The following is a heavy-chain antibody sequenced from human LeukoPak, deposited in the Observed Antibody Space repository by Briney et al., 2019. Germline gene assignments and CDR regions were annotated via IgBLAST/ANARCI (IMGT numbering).Heavy chain of an antibody. Sequence: SETLSLTCAVYGASFSGYYWSWIRQSPGKGLEWIGEINHSGTTNYNPSLKSRVTISKDTSKNQFFLKLYFLTAADTAMYYCARGRWDVRFQYWDQGTLVTVSS. D-gene: IGHD4-23*01. J-gene: IGHJ1*01. CDR3: ARGRWDVRFQY. CDR2: INHSGTT. V-gene: IGHV4-34*01. CDR1: GASFSGYY.